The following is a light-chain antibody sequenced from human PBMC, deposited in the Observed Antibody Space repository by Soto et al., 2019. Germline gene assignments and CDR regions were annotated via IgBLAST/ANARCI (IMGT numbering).Light chain of an antibody. CDR2: DNN. Sequence: QSVLTQPPSVSGAPGQRVTISCTGSNSNIGAGYDVHWYQHLPGTAPKLLIYDNNNRPSGVPDRFSGSKSGTSASLAITGLQADDEADYYCQSYDSSLSAVVFGGGTKLTVL. V-gene: IGLV1-40*01. CDR3: QSYDSSLSAVV. CDR1: NSNIGAGYD. J-gene: IGLJ2*01.